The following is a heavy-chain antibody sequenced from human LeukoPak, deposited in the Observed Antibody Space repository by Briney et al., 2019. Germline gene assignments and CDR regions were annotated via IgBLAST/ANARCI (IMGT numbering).Heavy chain of an antibody. CDR2: IKQDGSEK. CDR1: GFTFSSYS. V-gene: IGHV3-7*01. CDR3: ARDHGSGSYYTRYYYYMDV. J-gene: IGHJ6*03. D-gene: IGHD3-10*01. Sequence: PGGSLRLSCAASGFTFSSYSMNWVRQAPGKGLEWMANIKQDGSEKYYVDSVKGRFTISRDNAKNSLYLQMNSLRAEDTAVYYCARDHGSGSYYTRYYYYMDVWGKGTTVTVSS.